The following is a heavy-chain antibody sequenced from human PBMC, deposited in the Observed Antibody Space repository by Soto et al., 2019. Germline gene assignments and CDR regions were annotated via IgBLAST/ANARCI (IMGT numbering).Heavy chain of an antibody. CDR2: IYATGTT. D-gene: IGHD1-1*01. CDR1: GASISGFY. V-gene: IGHV4-4*07. J-gene: IGHJ5*02. CDR3: VRDGTKTLRDWFDP. Sequence: SETLSLTCTVSGASISGFYWSWIRKSAGKGLEWIGRIYATGTTVYNPSLKSRVMMSVDTSKKQFSLKLRSVTAADTAVYYCVRDGTKTLRDWFDPWGQGISVTVSS.